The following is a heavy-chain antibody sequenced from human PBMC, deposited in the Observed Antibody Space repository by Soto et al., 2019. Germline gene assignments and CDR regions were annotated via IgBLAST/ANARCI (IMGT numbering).Heavy chain of an antibody. D-gene: IGHD1-26*01. CDR3: AKESTVGSPGDYFDS. CDR1: GYTFTSYG. V-gene: IGHV1-18*04. CDR2: ISAYNGNT. J-gene: IGHJ4*02. Sequence: ASVKVSCKASGYTFTSYGISWVRQAPGQGLEWMGWISAYNGNTNYAQKLQGRFTISRDDSRNTVHLQLNSLRVDDTAVYYCAKESTVGSPGDYFDSWGQGTLVTVSS.